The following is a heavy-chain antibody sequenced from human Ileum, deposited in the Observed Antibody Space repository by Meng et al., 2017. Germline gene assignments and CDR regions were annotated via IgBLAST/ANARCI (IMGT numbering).Heavy chain of an antibody. Sequence: QLREAGPGLGKPAGALFPTCTGSGGSISSSNYDWGWIRQPPGKEMEWIGSFYYGGSTFYHPFLRSRVTISVDISKNQYSLRLNSVTAADTAIYYCAREVGNRSGYSYWGQGALVTVSS. D-gene: IGHD3-22*01. V-gene: IGHV4-39*07. CDR2: FYYGGST. J-gene: IGHJ4*02. CDR1: GGSISSSNYD. CDR3: AREVGNRSGYSY.